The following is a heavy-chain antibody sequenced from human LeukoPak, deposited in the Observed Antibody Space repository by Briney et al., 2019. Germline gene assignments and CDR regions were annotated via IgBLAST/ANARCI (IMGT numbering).Heavy chain of an antibody. V-gene: IGHV3-48*01. CDR3: ARDYYDSSGYNYFDY. CDR1: GFTFSSYS. J-gene: IGHJ4*02. CDR2: ICSSRSNI. Sequence: GGSLRLSCAASGFTFSSYSMNWVRQAPGKGLGWVSYICSSRSNIYYADSVKGRFTISRDNAKNPLYLQMNSLRAEDTAVYYCARDYYDSSGYNYFDYWGQGTLVTVSS. D-gene: IGHD3-22*01.